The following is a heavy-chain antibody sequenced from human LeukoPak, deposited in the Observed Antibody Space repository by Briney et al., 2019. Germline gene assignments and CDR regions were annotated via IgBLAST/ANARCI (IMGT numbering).Heavy chain of an antibody. D-gene: IGHD1-26*01. CDR2: IIPIFGTA. CDR3: ATGLVGGEVLGSYFDY. V-gene: IGHV1-69*13. J-gene: IGHJ4*02. Sequence: SVKVSCKASGGTFSSYAISWVRQAPGQGLEWMGGIIPIFGTASYAQKFQGGVTITADESTSTAYMELSSLRSEDTAVYYCATGLVGGEVLGSYFDYWGQGTLVTVSS. CDR1: GGTFSSYA.